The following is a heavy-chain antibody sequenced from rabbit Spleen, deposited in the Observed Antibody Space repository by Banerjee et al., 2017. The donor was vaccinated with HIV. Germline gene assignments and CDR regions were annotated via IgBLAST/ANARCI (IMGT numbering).Heavy chain of an antibody. V-gene: IGHV1S40*01. CDR1: GFSFSSGYY. Sequence: QSLEESGGDLVKPGASLTLTCTASGFSFSSGYYVCWVRQAPWKGLEWIACIYAGIGNIFYASGAKGRFTVSKTSSTTVTLQMTSLTAADTATYFCARWHTYDDYADPTQLDLWGPGTLVTVS. J-gene: IGHJ3*01. CDR3: ARWHTYDDYADPTQLDL. D-gene: IGHD2-1*01. CDR2: IYAGIGNI.